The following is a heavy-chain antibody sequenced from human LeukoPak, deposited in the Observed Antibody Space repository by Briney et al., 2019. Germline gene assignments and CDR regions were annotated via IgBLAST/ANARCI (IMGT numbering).Heavy chain of an antibody. CDR2: ISGSGAGT. D-gene: IGHD5-24*01. V-gene: IGHV3-23*01. CDR1: AFTFSTYA. Sequence: GGSLRLSCAASAFTFSTYAMSWVRQAPGMGLEWVSGISGSGAGTYYADSVKGRFTISRDNSKNTLSLQMNSLRVEDTAIYYCAKDIQLSTWGLGTRVTVSS. J-gene: IGHJ3*01. CDR3: AKDIQLST.